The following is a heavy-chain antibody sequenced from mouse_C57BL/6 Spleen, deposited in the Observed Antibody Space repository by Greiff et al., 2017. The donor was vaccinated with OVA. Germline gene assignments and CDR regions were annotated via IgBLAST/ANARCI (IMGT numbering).Heavy chain of an antibody. CDR1: GYAFSSSW. D-gene: IGHD4-1*01. J-gene: IGHJ2*01. V-gene: IGHV1-82*01. Sequence: QVQLQQSGPELVKPGASVKISCKASGYAFSSSWMNWVKQRPGKGLEWIGRIYPGDGDTNYNGKFKGKATMTADKSSSTAYMQLSSLTSEDSAVYFCARSRWDFDYWGQGTTLTVSS. CDR3: ARSRWDFDY. CDR2: IYPGDGDT.